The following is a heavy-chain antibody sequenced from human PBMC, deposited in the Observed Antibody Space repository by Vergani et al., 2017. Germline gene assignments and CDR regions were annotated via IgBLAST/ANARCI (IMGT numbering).Heavy chain of an antibody. CDR2: INGSGVTT. V-gene: IGHV3-23*01. CDR1: GFTFSTYA. Sequence: ELQLLESGGDLVQPGGSLRLSCAASGFTFSTYAMHWVRQAPGKGLEWVATINGSGVTTYYPDSVKGRFTISRDNSMNTLYLQMNSLRAEDTAIYYCAQDLGGATGYWGQGTLVTVSS. J-gene: IGHJ4*02. D-gene: IGHD3-16*01. CDR3: AQDLGGATGY.